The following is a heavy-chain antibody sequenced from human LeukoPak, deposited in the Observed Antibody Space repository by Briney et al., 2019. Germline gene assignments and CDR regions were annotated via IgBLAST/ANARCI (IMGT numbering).Heavy chain of an antibody. CDR1: GGSFSGYY. D-gene: IGHD3-10*01. V-gene: IGHV4-34*01. CDR2: INHSGST. J-gene: IGHJ4*02. Sequence: PSETLSLTCAVYGGSFSGYYWSWIRQPPGKGLEWIGEINHSGSTNYNPSLKTRVTTSVDTSKNQFSLKLSSVTAADTAVYYCARRYMVRGVYDLFFDYWGQGTPVTVSS. CDR3: ARRYMVRGVYDLFFDY.